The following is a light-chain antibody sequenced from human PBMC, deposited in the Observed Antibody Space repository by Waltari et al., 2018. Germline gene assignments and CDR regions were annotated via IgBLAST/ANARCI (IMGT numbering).Light chain of an antibody. Sequence: DIVMTQSPDSLAVSLGERATINCKSSQSVLYNSNGKNYLAWYQQKPGQPPKLLIYWASTRQSGVPDRFNGSGSGTDFTLTINSLQAEDVAVYYCQQYYRSRTFGQGTKVEIK. CDR2: WAS. J-gene: IGKJ1*01. CDR1: QSVLYNSNGKNY. CDR3: QQYYRSRT. V-gene: IGKV4-1*01.